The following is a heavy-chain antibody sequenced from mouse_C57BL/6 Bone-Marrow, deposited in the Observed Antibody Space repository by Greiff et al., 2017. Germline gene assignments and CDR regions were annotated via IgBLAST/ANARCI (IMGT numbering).Heavy chain of an antibody. V-gene: IGHV1-64*01. D-gene: IGHD1-1*01. CDR1: GYTFTSYW. J-gene: IGHJ3*01. CDR3: VWDLLLRSAWFAY. CDR2: IHPNSGST. Sequence: QVQLQQPGAELVKPGASVKLSCKASGYTFTSYWMHWVKQRPGQGLEWIGMIHPNSGSTNYNEKFKSKATLTVDKSSSTAYMQLSSLTSEDSAVXYCVWDLLLRSAWFAYWGQGTLVTVSA.